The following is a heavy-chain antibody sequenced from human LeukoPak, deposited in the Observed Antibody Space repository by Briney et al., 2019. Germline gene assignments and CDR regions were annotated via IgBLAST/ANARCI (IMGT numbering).Heavy chain of an antibody. Sequence: PSETLSLTCTVSGVSISSYYWSWVRQPPGKGLEWVGYIYYSGSTNYNPSLKSRVTISVDTSKNKFSLKLSSVTAADTAVYYCASMVRALTIDYCGQGTLVTVSS. CDR3: ASMVRALTIDY. V-gene: IGHV4-59*01. CDR1: GVSISSYY. J-gene: IGHJ4*02. CDR2: IYYSGST. D-gene: IGHD3-10*01.